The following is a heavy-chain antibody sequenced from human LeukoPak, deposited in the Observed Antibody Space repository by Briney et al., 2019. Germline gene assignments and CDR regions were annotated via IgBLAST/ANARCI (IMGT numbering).Heavy chain of an antibody. CDR3: ARDWRNKYSNSWSRGEWYFDL. CDR1: GFTFSAYN. Sequence: GGSLRLSCAASGFTFSAYNMNWVRQAPGKGLEWISSISSISNYIFYADSVKGRFSISRDNARNSVYLQMNSLTVEDTALYYCARDWRNKYSNSWSRGEWYFDLWGRGTLVSVSS. CDR2: ISSISNYI. V-gene: IGHV3-21*01. D-gene: IGHD6-13*01. J-gene: IGHJ2*01.